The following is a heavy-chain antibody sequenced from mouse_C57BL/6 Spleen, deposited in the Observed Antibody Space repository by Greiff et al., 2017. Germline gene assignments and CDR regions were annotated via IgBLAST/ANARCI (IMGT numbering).Heavy chain of an antibody. CDR2: ISDGGSYT. J-gene: IGHJ4*01. Sequence: DVHLVESGGGLVKPGGSLKLSCAASGFTFSSYAMSWVRQTPEKRLEWVATISDGGSYTYYPDNVKGRFTIARDNAKNNLYLQMSHLKSEDTAMYYCARDQDYYGSNYYAMDYWGQGTSVTVSS. CDR3: ARDQDYYGSNYYAMDY. V-gene: IGHV5-4*01. CDR1: GFTFSSYA. D-gene: IGHD1-1*01.